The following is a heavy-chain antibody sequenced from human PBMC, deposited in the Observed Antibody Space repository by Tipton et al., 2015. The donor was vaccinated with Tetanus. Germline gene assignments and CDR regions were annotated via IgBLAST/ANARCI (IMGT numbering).Heavy chain of an antibody. Sequence: LRLSCTVSGGSVSSGTYYWSWIRQPPGKGLEWIGYIYDSGNTNYNSSLKSRVTISVDTSKNQFSRKLRSVTAADTAVYYCASHLGSCTSTSCQPFAYWGQGTLVTVSS. CDR2: IYDSGNT. J-gene: IGHJ4*02. V-gene: IGHV4-61*01. CDR1: GGSVSSGTYY. D-gene: IGHD2-2*01. CDR3: ASHLGSCTSTSCQPFAY.